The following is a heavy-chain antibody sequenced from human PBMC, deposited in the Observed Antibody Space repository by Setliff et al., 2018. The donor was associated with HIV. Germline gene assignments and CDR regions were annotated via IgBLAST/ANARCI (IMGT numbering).Heavy chain of an antibody. J-gene: IGHJ4*02. D-gene: IGHD5-12*01. CDR1: GCAFSGHK. CDR3: ARDWRYGYDLNFDY. V-gene: IGHV3-7*01. Sequence: GGSLRLSCAAPGCAFSGHKMSWVRQAPGKGMEWVAKRKQDGSDKYYVHSVKGRFTISRDNAKNSLYLQMNSMRAEDTAMYYCARDWRYGYDLNFDYWGQGTLVTVSS. CDR2: RKQDGSDK.